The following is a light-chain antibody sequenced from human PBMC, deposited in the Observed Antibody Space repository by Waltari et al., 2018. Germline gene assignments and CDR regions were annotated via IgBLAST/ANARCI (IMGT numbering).Light chain of an antibody. CDR3: MQTLQTPWA. CDR2: LVS. CDR1: QSLLYNNGYNY. Sequence: DIVMTQSPLSLSVTPGEPASISCRSSQSLLYNNGYNYVDWYLQKPGQSPQVLIFLVSNRASGGPDRCSGSGSGTDFTRKISRVEAEDVVVYYCMQTLQTPWAFGQGTKVDI. J-gene: IGKJ1*01. V-gene: IGKV2-28*01.